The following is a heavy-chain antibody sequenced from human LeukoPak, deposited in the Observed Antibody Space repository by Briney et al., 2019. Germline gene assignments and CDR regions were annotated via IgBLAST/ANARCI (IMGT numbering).Heavy chain of an antibody. D-gene: IGHD6-6*01. CDR3: AKSGSSSFDAFDI. CDR2: ISGNDGSA. J-gene: IGHJ3*02. Sequence: PGGSLRLSCAASGFTFSSYGMGWVRQAPGKGLEWVSAISGNDGSAYYADSVKGRFTISRDNSKYTVYLQMNSLRAEDTAVYYCAKSGSSSFDAFDIWGQGTMVTVSS. V-gene: IGHV3-23*01. CDR1: GFTFSSYG.